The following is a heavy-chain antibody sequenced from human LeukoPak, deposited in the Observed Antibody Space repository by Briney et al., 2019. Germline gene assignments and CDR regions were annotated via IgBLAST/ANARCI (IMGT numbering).Heavy chain of an antibody. CDR2: IYYSGST. V-gene: IGHV4-59*01. Sequence: SETLSLTCTVSGGSISSYYWSWIRQPPGKGLEWIGYIYYSGSTNYNPSLKSRVTISVDTSKNQFSLKLSSVTAADTAVYYCARLITGTPPVYYYYMDVWGKGTTVTVSS. D-gene: IGHD1-20*01. CDR3: ARLITGTPPVYYYYMDV. J-gene: IGHJ6*03. CDR1: GGSISSYY.